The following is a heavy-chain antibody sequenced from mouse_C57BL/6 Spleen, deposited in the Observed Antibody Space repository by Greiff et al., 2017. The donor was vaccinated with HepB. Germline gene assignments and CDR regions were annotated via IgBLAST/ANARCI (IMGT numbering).Heavy chain of an antibody. J-gene: IGHJ2*01. Sequence: EVQGVESGGDLVKPGGSLKLSCAASGFTFSSYGMSWVRQTPDKRLEWVATISSGGSYTYYPDSVKGRFTISRDNAKNTLYLQMSSLKSEDTAMYYCARGERAFDYWGQGTTLTVSS. D-gene: IGHD3-1*01. V-gene: IGHV5-6*01. CDR1: GFTFSSYG. CDR3: ARGERAFDY. CDR2: ISSGGSYT.